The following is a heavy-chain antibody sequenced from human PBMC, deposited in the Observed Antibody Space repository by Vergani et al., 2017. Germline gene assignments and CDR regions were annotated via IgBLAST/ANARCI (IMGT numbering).Heavy chain of an antibody. CDR2: ISYDGSNK. CDR1: GFTFSSYA. Sequence: QVQLVESGGGVVQPGRSLRLSCAASGFTFSSYAMHWVRQAPGKGLEWVAVISYDGSNKYYADSVKGRFTISRDNSKNTLYLQMNSLRAEDTAVYYCAREYGSGSYDGWFDPWGQGTLVTVSS. CDR3: AREYGSGSYDGWFDP. D-gene: IGHD3-10*01. V-gene: IGHV3-30-3*01. J-gene: IGHJ5*02.